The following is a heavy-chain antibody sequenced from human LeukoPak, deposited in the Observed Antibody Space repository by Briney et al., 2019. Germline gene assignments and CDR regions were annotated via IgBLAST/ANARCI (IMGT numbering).Heavy chain of an antibody. D-gene: IGHD3-10*01. V-gene: IGHV3-66*02. CDR1: GFTVSTNY. CDR2: IYSGGTT. J-gene: IGHJ6*03. CDR3: ARVPRGKIYMDV. Sequence: PGGSLRLSCAASGFTVSTNYISWVRQAPGKGLERVSIIYSGGTTYYADSVKGRFTISRDNLQMNSPRAEDTAVYYCARVPRGKIYMDVWGKGTTVTVSS.